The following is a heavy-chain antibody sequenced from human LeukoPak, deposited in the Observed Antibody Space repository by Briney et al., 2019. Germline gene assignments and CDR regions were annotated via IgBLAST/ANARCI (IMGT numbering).Heavy chain of an antibody. CDR3: ARDQYYQLLL. CDR2: INGDGSSP. J-gene: IGHJ4*02. Sequence: GGSLRLSCAGSGFSFRGYWIHWVRQAPGKGLVWVSRINGDGSSPTYADSVKGRFTISGDDAKNTVYLQMNNLRAEDTAVYYCARDQYYQLLLWGQGSLVTVSP. D-gene: IGHD2-2*01. V-gene: IGHV3-74*03. CDR1: GFSFRGYW.